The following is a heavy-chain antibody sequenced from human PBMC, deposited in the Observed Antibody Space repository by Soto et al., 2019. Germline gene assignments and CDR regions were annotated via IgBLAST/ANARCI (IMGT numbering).Heavy chain of an antibody. CDR2: ISGSGGST. J-gene: IGHJ4*02. CDR1: GVTFSSDA. D-gene: IGHD1-26*01. V-gene: IGHV3-23*01. CDR3: AKRDGSREFEY. Sequence: PGGSLRLSCAASGVTFSSDAMSWVRQAPGKGLEWVSAISGSGGSTYYADSVKGRFTISRDNSKNTLYLQMNSLRAEDTAVYYCAKRDGSREFEYWGQGTLVTVSS.